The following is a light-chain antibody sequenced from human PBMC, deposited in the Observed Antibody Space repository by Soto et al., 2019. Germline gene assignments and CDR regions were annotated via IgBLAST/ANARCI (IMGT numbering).Light chain of an antibody. CDR3: QQYNKWYT. CDR2: GAS. Sequence: EIVMTQSPATLSVSPGERATLSCRASQSVSGKLAWYQQKPGQAPRLLIYGASTRATGVPARFSGSGSGTVFTLTISSLQSEDFAVYYCQQYNKWYTFGQGTKLEIK. V-gene: IGKV3-15*01. CDR1: QSVSGK. J-gene: IGKJ2*01.